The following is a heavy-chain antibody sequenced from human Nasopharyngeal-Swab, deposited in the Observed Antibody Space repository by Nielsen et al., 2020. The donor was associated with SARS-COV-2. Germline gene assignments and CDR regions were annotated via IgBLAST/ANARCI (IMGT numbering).Heavy chain of an antibody. D-gene: IGHD1-26*01. CDR2: ISASGSST. CDR1: GSTFRRCS. CDR3: AKESGSYLYYYYGMDV. V-gene: IGHV3-23*01. J-gene: IGHJ6*04. Sequence: LSLTCAATGSTFRRCSMSWVRQAPGKGLEWVSAISASGSSTYYADSVKGRFTISRDNSQNTLYLQMSSLRVEDTAVYYCAKESGSYLYYYYGMDVWGKGTTVTVSS.